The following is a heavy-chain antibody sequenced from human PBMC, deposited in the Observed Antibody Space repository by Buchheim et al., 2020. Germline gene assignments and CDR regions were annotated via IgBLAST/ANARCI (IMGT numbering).Heavy chain of an antibody. Sequence: QLQLQESGPGLVKPSETLSLTCTVSGGSISSSSYYWGWIRQPPGKGLEWIGSFYYSGSTYYNPSLKSRVTISVDTSKNQFSLKLSSVTAADTAVYYCAGSDIVVVPAAGWFDPWGQGTL. CDR3: AGSDIVVVPAAGWFDP. J-gene: IGHJ5*02. D-gene: IGHD2-2*01. CDR2: FYYSGST. V-gene: IGHV4-39*01. CDR1: GGSISSSSYY.